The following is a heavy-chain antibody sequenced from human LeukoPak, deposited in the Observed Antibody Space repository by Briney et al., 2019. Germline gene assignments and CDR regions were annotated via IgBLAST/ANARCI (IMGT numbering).Heavy chain of an antibody. J-gene: IGHJ3*02. CDR3: ARRGYCSGGSCYPPGAFDI. V-gene: IGHV4-39*07. CDR1: GDSISSGGYY. CDR2: IYYSGGT. D-gene: IGHD2-15*01. Sequence: SETLSLTCKVSGDSISSGGYYWRWIRQPPGKGLQWVASIYYSGGTFYNPSLKSRVTISVDTSKNQFSLRLSSVTAADTAVYYCARRGYCSGGSCYPPGAFDIWGQGTMVTVSS.